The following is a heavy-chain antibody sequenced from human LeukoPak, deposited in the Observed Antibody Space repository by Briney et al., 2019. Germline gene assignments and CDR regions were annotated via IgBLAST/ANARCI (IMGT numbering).Heavy chain of an antibody. CDR2: IYYSGST. D-gene: IGHD3-3*01. V-gene: IGHV4-30-4*08. J-gene: IGHJ3*02. CDR3: AYYDFWSGDLAFDI. Sequence: SETLSLTCTVSGGSISSGDYYWSWIRQPPGKGLEWIGYIYYSGSTYYNPSLKSRVTISVDTSKNQFSLKLSSVTAADTAVYYCAYYDFWSGDLAFDIWGQGTMVTVSS. CDR1: GGSISSGDYY.